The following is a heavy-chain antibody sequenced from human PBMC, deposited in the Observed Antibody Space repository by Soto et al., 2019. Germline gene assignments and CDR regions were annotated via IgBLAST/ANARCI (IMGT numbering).Heavy chain of an antibody. Sequence: SEPLSVTCTVSGGSISSYYWSWIRKPPGKGLEWIGYIYYGGSTNYNPSLKSRVTISVDTSKNQFSLKLSSVTAADTAVYYCARDRSPLDYDILTIRGYYYYYGMDVWGQGTTVTVSS. V-gene: IGHV4-59*01. CDR2: IYYGGST. J-gene: IGHJ6*02. D-gene: IGHD3-9*01. CDR1: GGSISSYY. CDR3: ARDRSPLDYDILTIRGYYYYYGMDV.